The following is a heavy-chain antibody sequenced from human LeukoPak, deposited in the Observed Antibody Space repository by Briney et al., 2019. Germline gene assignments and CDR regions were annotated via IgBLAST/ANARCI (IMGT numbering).Heavy chain of an antibody. Sequence: GGSLRLSCAASGFTFSSYSMNWVRQAPGKGLEWVSYISSSGSTIYYADSVKGRFTISRDNAKNSLYLQMNSLRAEDTAVYYCARDGSSSSPPLDYWGQGTLVTVSS. V-gene: IGHV3-48*04. CDR2: ISSSGSTI. CDR1: GFTFSSYS. CDR3: ARDGSSSSPPLDY. D-gene: IGHD6-6*01. J-gene: IGHJ4*02.